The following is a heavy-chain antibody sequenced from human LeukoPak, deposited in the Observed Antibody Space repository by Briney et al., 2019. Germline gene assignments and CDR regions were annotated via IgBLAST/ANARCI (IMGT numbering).Heavy chain of an antibody. D-gene: IGHD2-21*02. V-gene: IGHV3-48*03. CDR1: GFTFSSYE. CDR3: VRLVTERRGRSYWYYFDY. CDR2: INHVANTI. Sequence: AGRSLRLSCVASGFTFSSYEMNWVRQAPGKGLEWIAYINHVANTIYYADPVKGRYTISRDDAKNSVHLQVNSLRGEDTAVYYCVRLVTERRGRSYWYYFDYWGQGTLVTVSS. J-gene: IGHJ4*02.